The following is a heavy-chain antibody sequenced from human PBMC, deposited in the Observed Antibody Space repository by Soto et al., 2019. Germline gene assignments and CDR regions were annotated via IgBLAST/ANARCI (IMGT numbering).Heavy chain of an antibody. Sequence: SATLSLTCAVSGGSFSRGYWWSWVRQPPGKGLEWIGEIYDSGTTNYSPSLNSRVAISVDKSKNQFSLSLRSVSAADTALYYCARGGGLNTRWYEGGFDSWGQGTLVTVSS. V-gene: IGHV4-4*02. CDR3: ARGGGLNTRWYEGGFDS. CDR2: IYDSGTT. J-gene: IGHJ4*02. D-gene: IGHD6-13*01. CDR1: GGSFSRGYW.